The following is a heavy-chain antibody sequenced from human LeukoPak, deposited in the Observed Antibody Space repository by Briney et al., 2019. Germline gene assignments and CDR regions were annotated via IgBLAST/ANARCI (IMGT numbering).Heavy chain of an antibody. Sequence: SVKVSCKASGGTFSSYAISWVRQAPGQGLEWMGGIIPILGTANYAQKFQGRVTITADESTSTAYMELSSLRSEDTAVYYCARDPSISPSHYFDYWGQGTLVTVSS. CDR1: GGTFSSYA. J-gene: IGHJ4*02. D-gene: IGHD6-6*01. CDR2: IIPILGTA. V-gene: IGHV1-69*13. CDR3: ARDPSISPSHYFDY.